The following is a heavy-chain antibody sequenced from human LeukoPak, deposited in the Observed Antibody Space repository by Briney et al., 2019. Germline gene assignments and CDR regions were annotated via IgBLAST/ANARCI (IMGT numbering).Heavy chain of an antibody. CDR3: ALSGWEDNYFDY. V-gene: IGHV3-21*01. D-gene: IGHD6-19*01. CDR1: GFTFSSYA. Sequence: PGGSLRLSCEASGFTFSSYAMNWVRQAPGKGLEWVSSISSSSSYIYYADSVKGRFTISRDNAKNSLYLQMNSLRAEDTAVYYCALSGWEDNYFDYWGQGTLVTVSS. J-gene: IGHJ4*02. CDR2: ISSSSSYI.